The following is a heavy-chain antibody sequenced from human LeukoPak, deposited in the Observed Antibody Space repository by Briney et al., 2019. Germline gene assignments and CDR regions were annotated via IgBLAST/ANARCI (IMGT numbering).Heavy chain of an antibody. CDR1: GFTFSSYA. J-gene: IGHJ4*02. CDR2: IYSGGST. CDR3: ASNSGLTYFDY. D-gene: IGHD1-26*01. V-gene: IGHV3-53*01. Sequence: GGSLRLSCAASGFTFSSYAMHWVRQAPGKGLEWVSVIYSGGSTYYADSVKGRFTISRDNSKNTLYLQMNSLRAEDTAVYYCASNSGLTYFDYWGQGTLVTVSS.